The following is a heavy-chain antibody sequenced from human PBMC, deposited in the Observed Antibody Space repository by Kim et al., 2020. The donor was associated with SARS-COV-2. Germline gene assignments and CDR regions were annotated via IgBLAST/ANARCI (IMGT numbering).Heavy chain of an antibody. CDR2: ISSSSSYI. J-gene: IGHJ2*01. Sequence: GGSLRLSCAASGFTFSSYSMNWVRQAPGKGLEWVSSISSSSSYIYYADSVKGRFTISRDNAKNSLYLQMNSLRAEDTAVYYCARDGGYEQWLPTLYWYFDLWGRGTLVTVSS. CDR3: ARDGGYEQWLPTLYWYFDL. D-gene: IGHD6-19*01. CDR1: GFTFSSYS. V-gene: IGHV3-21*01.